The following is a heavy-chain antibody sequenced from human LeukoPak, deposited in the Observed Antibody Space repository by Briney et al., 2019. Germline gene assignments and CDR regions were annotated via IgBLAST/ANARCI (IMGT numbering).Heavy chain of an antibody. D-gene: IGHD3-10*01. J-gene: IGHJ4*02. CDR3: ARTDGSGGFDY. V-gene: IGHV3-13*01. CDR2: IGTAGDT. CDR1: GFTFSSYD. Sequence: QTGGSLRPSCAAPGFTFSSYDMHWFRQATGKGLEWASAIGTAGDTYYPGSVKGRFTISRENAKNSLYLQMNSLRAGDTAVYYCARTDGSGGFDYWGQGTLVTVSS.